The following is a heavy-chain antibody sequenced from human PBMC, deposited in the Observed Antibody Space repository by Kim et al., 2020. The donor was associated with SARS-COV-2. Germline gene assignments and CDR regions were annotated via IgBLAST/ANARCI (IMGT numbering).Heavy chain of an antibody. D-gene: IGHD1-26*01. V-gene: IGHV3-23*01. CDR3: AKDGSWPKDAFAN. Sequence: GGSLRLSCAASGFTFSSYAMSCVRQAPGKGLEWVSAISGSGGSTYYADSVKGRFTISRDNSKNTLYLQMNGLRAEDTAVYYCAKDGSWPKDAFANWVQGTMVTVSA. CDR1: GFTFSSYA. J-gene: IGHJ3*02. CDR2: ISGSGGST.